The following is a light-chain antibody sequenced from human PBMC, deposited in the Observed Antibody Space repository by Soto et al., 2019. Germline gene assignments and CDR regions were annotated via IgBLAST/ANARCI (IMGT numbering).Light chain of an antibody. V-gene: IGKV3-15*01. J-gene: IGKJ5*01. CDR2: GAS. CDR1: QSVSSN. CDR3: QQRLSWPIA. Sequence: EIVMTQSPATLSVSPGERVTLSCRASQSVSSNLAWYQQKPGQSPRLLIYGASTRATGIPARFSGSGYGTDFTLSISSLEPEDFAVYYCQQRLSWPIAFGQGTRLEIK.